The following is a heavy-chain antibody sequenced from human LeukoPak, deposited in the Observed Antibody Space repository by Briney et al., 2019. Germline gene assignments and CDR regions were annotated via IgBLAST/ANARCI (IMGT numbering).Heavy chain of an antibody. Sequence: SETLSLTCTVSGGSISSYYWSWIRQPPGKGLEWIGYIYYSGSTNYNPSLKSRVTISVDTSKNQFSLKLSSVTAADTAVYYCARDSVFITMVRGVTKITTGFDYWGQGTLVTVSS. CDR3: ARDSVFITMVRGVTKITTGFDY. CDR1: GGSISSYY. D-gene: IGHD3-10*01. V-gene: IGHV4-59*12. J-gene: IGHJ4*02. CDR2: IYYSGST.